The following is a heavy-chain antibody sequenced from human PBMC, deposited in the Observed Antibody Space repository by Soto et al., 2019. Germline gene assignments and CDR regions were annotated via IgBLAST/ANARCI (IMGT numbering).Heavy chain of an antibody. J-gene: IGHJ5*02. Sequence: EVQLVESGGGLVKPGGSLRLSCAASGFSFTSAWMNWVRQIPGKGLEWVGRIKTNIDGGATDYSAPVKGRFTISRDDSKDTVYLPMNSLKTEDTAVYYCTAGRGGSAYVPGASWGQGALVTVSS. CDR3: TAGRGGSAYVPGAS. V-gene: IGHV3-15*07. D-gene: IGHD5-12*01. CDR1: GFSFTSAW. CDR2: IKTNIDGGAT.